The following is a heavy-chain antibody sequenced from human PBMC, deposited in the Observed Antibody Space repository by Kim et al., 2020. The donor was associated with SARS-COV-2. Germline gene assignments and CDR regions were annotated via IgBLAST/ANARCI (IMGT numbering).Heavy chain of an antibody. CDR3: ARDLWGFDSSGYFCY. CDR2: INPNTGDA. CDR1: GYAFSDYS. D-gene: IGHD6-25*01. Sequence: ASVKVSCKASGYAFSDYSIHWVRQAPGQGLEWMGWINPNTGDAHYAQKFQGWVTITRDTSISTAYMEVTSLQSDDTAVYYCARDLWGFDSSGYFCYWGQGNLVTVSS. V-gene: IGHV1-2*04. J-gene: IGHJ4*01.